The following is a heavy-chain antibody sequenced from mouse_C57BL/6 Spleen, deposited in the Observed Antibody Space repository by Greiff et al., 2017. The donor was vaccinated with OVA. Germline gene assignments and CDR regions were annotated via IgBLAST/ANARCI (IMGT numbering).Heavy chain of an antibody. CDR1: GYTFTSYW. V-gene: IGHV1-52*01. D-gene: IGHD2-14*01. Sequence: QVQLQQPGAELVRPGSSVKLSCKASGYTFTSYWMHWVKQRPIQGLEWIGNIDPSDSETHYNQKFKDKATLTVDKSSSTAYMQLSSLTSEDSVVYYCARGYYRGAMDYWGQGTSVTVSS. CDR3: ARGYYRGAMDY. J-gene: IGHJ4*01. CDR2: IDPSDSET.